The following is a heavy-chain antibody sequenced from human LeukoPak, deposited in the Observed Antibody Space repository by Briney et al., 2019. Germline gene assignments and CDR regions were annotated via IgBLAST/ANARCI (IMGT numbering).Heavy chain of an antibody. CDR1: GFRFDDYA. D-gene: IGHD3-16*01. CDR3: TRARGSFDL. J-gene: IGHJ3*01. CDR2: ISWNSREI. Sequence: SGGSLRLSCDGSGFRFDDYAMHWVRQAPGQGLEWVSSISWNSREIAYADSVEGRFTISRDNDRSTLYLQMNGLRGDDTALYFCTRARGSFDLWGQGTKVTVSS. V-gene: IGHV3-9*01.